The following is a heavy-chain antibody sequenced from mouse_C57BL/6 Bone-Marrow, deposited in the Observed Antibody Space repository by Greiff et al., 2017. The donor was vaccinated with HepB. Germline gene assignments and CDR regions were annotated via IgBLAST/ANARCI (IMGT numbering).Heavy chain of an antibody. J-gene: IGHJ1*03. CDR3: AKEGYYYGSSYRWYFDV. Sequence: QVQLQQPGAELVKPGASVKLSCKASGYTFTSYWMHWVKQRPGQGLEWIGMIHPNSGSNNYNEKFKSKATLTVDKSSSTAYMQLSSLTSEDSAVYYCAKEGYYYGSSYRWYFDVWGTGTTVTVSS. V-gene: IGHV1-64*01. CDR1: GYTFTSYW. D-gene: IGHD1-1*01. CDR2: IHPNSGSN.